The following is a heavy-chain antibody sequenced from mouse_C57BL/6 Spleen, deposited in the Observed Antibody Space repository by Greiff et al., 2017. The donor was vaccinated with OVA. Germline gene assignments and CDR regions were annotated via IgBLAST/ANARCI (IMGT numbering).Heavy chain of an antibody. V-gene: IGHV1-64*01. D-gene: IGHD1-1*01. Sequence: QVQLQQPGAELVKPGASVKLSCKASGYTFTSYWMHWVKQRPGQGLEWIGMIHPNSGSTNYNEKFKSKATLTVDKSSSTAYMQLSSLTSEDSAVYCCARAGGFYGSRMDYWGQGTSVTVSS. CDR1: GYTFTSYW. CDR2: IHPNSGST. CDR3: ARAGGFYGSRMDY. J-gene: IGHJ4*01.